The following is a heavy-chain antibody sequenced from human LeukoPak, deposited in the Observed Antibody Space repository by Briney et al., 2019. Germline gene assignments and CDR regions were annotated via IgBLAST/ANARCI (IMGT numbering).Heavy chain of an antibody. CDR1: GFTFNNYG. CDR3: ARDFGDYGTSDAFDI. D-gene: IGHD4-17*01. CDR2: ISGSSSTI. J-gene: IGHJ3*02. Sequence: GGSLRLSCAASGFTFNNYGMNWVRQAPGKGLEWLSYISGSSSTIYYTDSVRGRFTIPRDNAKNSLCLQMNSLRDEDTAVYYCARDFGDYGTSDAFDIWGQGTMVTVSS. V-gene: IGHV3-48*02.